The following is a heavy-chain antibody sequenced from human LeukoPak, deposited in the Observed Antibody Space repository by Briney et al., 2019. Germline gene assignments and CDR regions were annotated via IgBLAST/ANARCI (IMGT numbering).Heavy chain of an antibody. CDR3: ARRERPGYSYGRGTLDI. D-gene: IGHD5-18*01. Sequence: GGSLILSCAASGFTFSNYAMNWVRQAPGRGLEWVSAISGSGGSTYYADSVKGRFTISRDNSKNTLYLQMNSLRAEDTALYYCARRERPGYSYGRGTLDIWGQGTMVTVSS. J-gene: IGHJ3*02. CDR1: GFTFSNYA. V-gene: IGHV3-23*01. CDR2: ISGSGGST.